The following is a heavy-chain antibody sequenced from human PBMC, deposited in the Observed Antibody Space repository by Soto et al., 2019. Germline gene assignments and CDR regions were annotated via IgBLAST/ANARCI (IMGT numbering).Heavy chain of an antibody. CDR2: IYWNDDK. CDR3: VHRSHCSGGSCYGRFFDY. J-gene: IGHJ4*02. D-gene: IGHD2-15*01. Sequence: QITLKESGPTLVKPTQTLTMTGTFSGFSLSTSGVGMGWIRQPPGKALEWLALIYWNDDKRYSPSLKSRLTITKDTFKNQVVLTMTNMDPVDTATYYSVHRSHCSGGSCYGRFFDYWGQGTLVTVSS. V-gene: IGHV2-5*01. CDR1: GFSLSTSGVG.